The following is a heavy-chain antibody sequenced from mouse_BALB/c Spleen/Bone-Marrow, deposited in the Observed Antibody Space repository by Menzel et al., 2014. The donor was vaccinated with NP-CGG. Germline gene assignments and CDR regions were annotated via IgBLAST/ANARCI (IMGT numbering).Heavy chain of an antibody. V-gene: IGHV14-3*02. J-gene: IGHJ4*01. CDR3: AMYYYAMDY. CDR2: IDPANGNT. CDR1: GFNIKDTY. Sequence: EVQLQQSGAELVKPGASVKLSCTASGFNIKDTYMNWVKQRPEQGLEWIGRIDPANGNTKYDPKYQGKATITADTSSNTAYLQLSSLTSEDTAVYYCAMYYYAMDYWAQGTSVTVTS.